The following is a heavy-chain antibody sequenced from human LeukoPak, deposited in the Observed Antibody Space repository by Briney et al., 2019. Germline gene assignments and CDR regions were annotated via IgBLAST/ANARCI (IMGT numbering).Heavy chain of an antibody. V-gene: IGHV3-48*02. CDR1: GFKFSSYS. D-gene: IGHD3-22*01. CDR3: AREPRYDSYALDI. CDR2: ISSSSSSI. J-gene: IGHJ3*02. Sequence: PGGSLRLSCAASGFKFSSYSMNWVRQAPGKGLEWVSYISSSSSSIYYADSVKGRFTISRDNAKNSLYLQMNSLRDEDTAVYYCAREPRYDSYALDIWGQGTMVTVSS.